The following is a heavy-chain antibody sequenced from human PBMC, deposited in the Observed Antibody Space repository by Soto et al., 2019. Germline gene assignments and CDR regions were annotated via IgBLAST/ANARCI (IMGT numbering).Heavy chain of an antibody. V-gene: IGHV1-69*08. D-gene: IGHD3-10*01. J-gene: IGHJ4*02. CDR2: IIPFHGVT. CDR3: TRDWEITVSTWSFGGF. CDR1: GGTFSPYT. Sequence: QVQLVQSGAEVKKPGSSVKVSCKASGGTFSPYTINWVRQAPGHGLEWMGRIIPFHGVTNYAQKFQARVKITADKSTSTAYMELSGLRFEDTAMYYCTRDWEITVSTWSFGGFWGRGTLVTVSS.